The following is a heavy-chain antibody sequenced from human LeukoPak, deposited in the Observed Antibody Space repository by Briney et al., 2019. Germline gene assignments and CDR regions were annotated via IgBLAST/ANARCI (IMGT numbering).Heavy chain of an antibody. CDR3: ARDTFYYGSEDDYDDVFDL. CDR2: RHYSGGA. Sequence: SETLSLTCIVSGGSITTNYWSWIRQPPGKGLEWIGYRHYSGGANSNPSLRSRVTISIDTSKNQFSLKLNSVTAADTAAYYCARDTFYYGSEDDYDDVFDLWSQGTMVTVSS. J-gene: IGHJ3*01. D-gene: IGHD3-10*01. CDR1: GGSITTNY. V-gene: IGHV4-59*01.